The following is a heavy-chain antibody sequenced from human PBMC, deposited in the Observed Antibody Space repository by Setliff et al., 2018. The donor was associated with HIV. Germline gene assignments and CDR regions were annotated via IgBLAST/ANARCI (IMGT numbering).Heavy chain of an antibody. CDR3: TRDEADYDILTGYSAPYYYYGMDV. V-gene: IGHV3-49*04. Sequence: GGSLRLSCTASGFTFGDYAMSWVRQAPGKGLEWVGFIRSKAYGGTTEYAASVKGRFTIPRDDSKSIAYLQMNSLKTEDTAVYYCTRDEADYDILTGYSAPYYYYGMDVWGQGTTVTVSS. D-gene: IGHD3-9*01. CDR2: IRSKAYGGTT. J-gene: IGHJ6*02. CDR1: GFTFGDYA.